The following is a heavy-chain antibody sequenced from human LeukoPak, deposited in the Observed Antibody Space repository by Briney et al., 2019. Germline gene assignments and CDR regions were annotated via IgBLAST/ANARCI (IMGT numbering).Heavy chain of an antibody. Sequence: SVKVSCKASGGTFSSYAISWVRQAPGQGLEWMGRIIPILGTTIYAQRFQGRVTITADKSTNTAYMELSRLRSDDTAVYYCARDLGVVAYYYYYGMDVWGQGTTVTVSS. D-gene: IGHD3-3*01. V-gene: IGHV1-69*04. CDR2: IIPILGTT. CDR1: GGTFSSYA. J-gene: IGHJ6*02. CDR3: ARDLGVVAYYYYYGMDV.